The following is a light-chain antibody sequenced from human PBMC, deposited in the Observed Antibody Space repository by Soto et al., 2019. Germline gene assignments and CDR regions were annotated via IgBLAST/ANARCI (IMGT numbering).Light chain of an antibody. CDR3: QQYNNWPMIT. J-gene: IGKJ5*01. V-gene: IGKV3-15*01. Sequence: EIVRRQSPASPSVSPGERVTVAGGASQSVRSKLAWYQQRPGQAPRLLTYGASTRATGIPARFSGSGSGTEFTLNISSMQPEDFAVYSCQQYNNWPMITFGQGTRLEIK. CDR1: QSVRSK. CDR2: GAS.